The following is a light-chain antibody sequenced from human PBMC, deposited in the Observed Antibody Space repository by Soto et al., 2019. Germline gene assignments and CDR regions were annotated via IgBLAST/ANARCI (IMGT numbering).Light chain of an antibody. V-gene: IGLV1-40*01. CDR2: ADN. J-gene: IGLJ1*01. CDR1: NSNVGPADA. Sequence: QSVLTQPPSVSGPPGQRVTISCTGANSNVGPADAVLWYQPIPGTAPRLLISADNSRPSGVPGRFSGSRSGTSASLAITGLQPEDEAHYCWQSFDIGMLAYDFGTGTKVTVL. CDR3: QSFDIGMLAYD.